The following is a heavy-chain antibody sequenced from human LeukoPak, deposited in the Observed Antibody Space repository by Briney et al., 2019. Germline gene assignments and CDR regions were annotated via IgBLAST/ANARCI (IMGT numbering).Heavy chain of an antibody. V-gene: IGHV1-18*01. D-gene: IGHD3-3*01. CDR1: GYTFTSYG. J-gene: IGHJ6*03. CDR3: ARGDWSGYNYYYYYYYMHV. Sequence: ASVKVSCKASGYTFTSYGISWVRQAPGQGLEWMGWISAYNGNTNYAQKLQGRVTMTTDTSTSTAYMELRSLRSDDTAVYYCARGDWSGYNYYYYYYYMHVWGKGTTVTVSS. CDR2: ISAYNGNT.